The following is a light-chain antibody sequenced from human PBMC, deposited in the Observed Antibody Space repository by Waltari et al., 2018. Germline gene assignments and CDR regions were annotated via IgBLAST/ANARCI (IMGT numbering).Light chain of an antibody. CDR1: QRLVSSDGNTY. J-gene: IGKJ1*01. Sequence: DVVMTQSPLSLPVTLRQPASISCRSRQRLVSSDGNTYFSWVQQRPGQSPRRLLFKVSTRDSGVPDRCSGGGSGTDFTLRMMRVEAEDVGVYYCMQKTHRPWTFGQGTKVEFK. V-gene: IGKV2-30*01. CDR3: MQKTHRPWT. CDR2: KVS.